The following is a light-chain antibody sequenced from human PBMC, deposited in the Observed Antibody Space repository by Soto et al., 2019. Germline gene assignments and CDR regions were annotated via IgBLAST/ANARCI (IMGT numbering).Light chain of an antibody. CDR3: GTWDSSLSAGV. J-gene: IGLJ2*01. V-gene: IGLV1-51*02. CDR1: SSNIGSNY. Sequence: QSVLTQPPSVSAAPGQKVPISCSGSSSNIGSNYVSWYQQLPGTAPKLLIYENNKRPSGIPDRFSGSKSGTSATLGITGLQTGDEADYYCGTWDSSLSAGVFGGGTKLTVL. CDR2: ENN.